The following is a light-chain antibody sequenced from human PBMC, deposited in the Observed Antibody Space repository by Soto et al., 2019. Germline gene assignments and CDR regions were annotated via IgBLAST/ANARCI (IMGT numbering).Light chain of an antibody. CDR2: LGS. V-gene: IGKV2-28*01. J-gene: IGKJ5*01. Sequence: DIVMTQSPLSLPVTHGEPASISCRSSQSLLHSNGYNYLDWYLQKPGQSPQLLIYLGSNRASGVPDRFSGSGSGTDFTLKISRVEAEDVGVYYCMQALQTPGFGQGTRLEIK. CDR3: MQALQTPG. CDR1: QSLLHSNGYNY.